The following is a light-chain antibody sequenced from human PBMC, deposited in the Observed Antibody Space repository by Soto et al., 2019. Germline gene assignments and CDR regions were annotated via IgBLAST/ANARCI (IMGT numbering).Light chain of an antibody. Sequence: QSVSPGEGATLSCRGSQSVSSNLAWYQQKPGQAPRLLIYGASTRATGIPARFSGSGSGTEFTLTISSLQSEDFAVYYCQQYNNWPTWTFGQGTKVDIK. J-gene: IGKJ1*01. V-gene: IGKV3-15*01. CDR2: GAS. CDR3: QQYNNWPTWT. CDR1: QSVSSN.